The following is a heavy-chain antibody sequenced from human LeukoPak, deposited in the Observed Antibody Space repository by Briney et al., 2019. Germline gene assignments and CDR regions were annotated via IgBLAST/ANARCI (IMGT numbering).Heavy chain of an antibody. Sequence: GGSLTLSCAASGFTLSSYWMSWVRQAPGKGLEWVANIKQDGSEKYYVDSVKGRFTISRDNAKNSLYLQMNSLRAEGTAVYYCARGGITMVRGALAYYFDYWGQGTLVTVSS. CDR3: ARGGITMVRGALAYYFDY. CDR2: IKQDGSEK. J-gene: IGHJ4*02. CDR1: GFTLSSYW. V-gene: IGHV3-7*04. D-gene: IGHD3-10*01.